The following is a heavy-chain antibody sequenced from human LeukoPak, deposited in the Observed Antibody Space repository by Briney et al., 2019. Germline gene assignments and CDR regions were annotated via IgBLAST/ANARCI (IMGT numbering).Heavy chain of an antibody. CDR2: IIPIFGTA. Sequence: GASVKVSCKASGGTFSSYAISWVRQAPGQGLEWMGEIIPIFGTANHAQKFQGRVTITTDESTSTAYMELSSLRSEDTAVYYCARGDSSGYYFSPFDYWGQGTLVTVSS. CDR3: ARGDSSGYYFSPFDY. CDR1: GGTFSSYA. D-gene: IGHD3-22*01. V-gene: IGHV1-69*05. J-gene: IGHJ4*02.